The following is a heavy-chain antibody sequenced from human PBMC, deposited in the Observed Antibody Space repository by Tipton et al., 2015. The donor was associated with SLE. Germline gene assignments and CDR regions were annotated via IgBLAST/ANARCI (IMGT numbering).Heavy chain of an antibody. J-gene: IGHJ3*02. V-gene: IGHV4-59*08. CDR2: IYYSGST. CDR1: GGSISSYY. CDR3: ARRLWAFDI. Sequence: TLSLTCTVSGGSISSYYWSWIRQPPGKELEWIGYIYYSGSTNYNPSLKSRATISVDTSKNQFSLKLSSVTAADTAVYYCARRLWAFDIWGQGTMVTVSS. D-gene: IGHD2-21*01.